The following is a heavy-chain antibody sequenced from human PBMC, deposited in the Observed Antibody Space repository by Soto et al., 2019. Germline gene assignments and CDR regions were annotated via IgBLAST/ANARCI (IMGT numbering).Heavy chain of an antibody. CDR3: ARGTNLTYYYGSGMVDWFDP. D-gene: IGHD3-10*01. CDR1: GYTFTSYD. Sequence: ASVKVSCKASGYTFTSYDINWVRQATGQGLEWMGWMNPNSGNTGYAQKFQGRVTMTRNTSISTAYMELSSLRSEDTAVYYCARGTNLTYYYGSGMVDWFDPWGQGTLVTVSS. V-gene: IGHV1-8*01. J-gene: IGHJ5*02. CDR2: MNPNSGNT.